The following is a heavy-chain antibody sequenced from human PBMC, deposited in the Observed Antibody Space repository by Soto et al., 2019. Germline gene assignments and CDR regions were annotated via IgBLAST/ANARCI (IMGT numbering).Heavy chain of an antibody. Sequence: EVQLVESGGGLVQPWGSLKLSCAASGFTFSGSAMHWFRQASGKGLEWLGRIRSKAKNYATAYAASVKGRFTISRDDSKNTTYLQMNSRKPEDTAVYYCTRPGDNFDYWGQGTLVTVS. D-gene: IGHD2-21*02. CDR3: TRPGDNFDY. CDR1: GFTFSGSA. V-gene: IGHV3-73*02. CDR2: IRSKAKNYAT. J-gene: IGHJ4*02.